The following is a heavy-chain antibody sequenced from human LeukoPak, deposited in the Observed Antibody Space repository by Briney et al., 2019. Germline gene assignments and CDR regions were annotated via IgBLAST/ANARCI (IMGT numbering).Heavy chain of an antibody. Sequence: GSLRLSCAASGFTFSSYGMHWFRQAPGKGLEWVAFIRYDVSNKYYADSVKGRFTISRENAKNSLYLQMNSLRAEDTALYYCAKASAGTFDYWGQGGLVTVSS. CDR1: GFTFSSYG. J-gene: IGHJ4*02. V-gene: IGHV3-30*02. CDR2: IRYDVSNK. CDR3: AKASAGTFDY. D-gene: IGHD6-19*01.